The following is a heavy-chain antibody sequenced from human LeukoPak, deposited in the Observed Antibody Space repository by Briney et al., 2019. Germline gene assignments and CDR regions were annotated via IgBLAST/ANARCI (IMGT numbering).Heavy chain of an antibody. D-gene: IGHD6-19*01. Sequence: ASVKVSCKASGYTFTGYYMHWVRQAPGQGLEWMGWINPNSGGTNYAQKFQGRVTMTRDTSISTAYMELRSLRSDDTAVYYCARKSIAVAGKGIDYWGQGTLVTVSS. CDR2: INPNSGGT. CDR3: ARKSIAVAGKGIDY. CDR1: GYTFTGYY. V-gene: IGHV1-2*02. J-gene: IGHJ4*02.